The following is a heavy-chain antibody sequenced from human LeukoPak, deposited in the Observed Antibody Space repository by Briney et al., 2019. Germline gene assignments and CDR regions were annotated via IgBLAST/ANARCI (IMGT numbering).Heavy chain of an antibody. V-gene: IGHV3-7*01. J-gene: IGHJ4*02. D-gene: IGHD1-26*01. Sequence: GGSLRLSCAASGFTFRRYWMNWVRQAPGKGLEWVANIDEDGNEKHYVGSVRGRFTISRDNAENSLYLQMNSLRAEDTAVYYCAREVSGSSYFDYWGQGTLVTVSS. CDR1: GFTFRRYW. CDR2: IDEDGNEK. CDR3: AREVSGSSYFDY.